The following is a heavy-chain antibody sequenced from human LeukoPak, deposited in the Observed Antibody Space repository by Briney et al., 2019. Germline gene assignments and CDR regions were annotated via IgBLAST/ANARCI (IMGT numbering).Heavy chain of an antibody. V-gene: IGHV3-21*01. CDR2: ISSSSSYI. D-gene: IGHD2-8*01. Sequence: GGSLRLSCAASGFRFNTYWMSWVRQAPGKGLEWVSSISSSSSYIYYADSVKGRFTISRDNAKNSLYLQMNSLRAEDTAVYYCARDSVVLMVYAIGYDYWGQGTLVTVSS. J-gene: IGHJ4*02. CDR1: GFRFNTYW. CDR3: ARDSVVLMVYAIGYDY.